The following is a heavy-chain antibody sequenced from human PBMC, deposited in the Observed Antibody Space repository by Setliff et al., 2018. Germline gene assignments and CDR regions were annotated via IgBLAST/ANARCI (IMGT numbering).Heavy chain of an antibody. CDR2: IFYSGRT. J-gene: IGHJ4*02. CDR3: ARLPNYVWGSPVDY. V-gene: IGHV4-39*01. Sequence: KPSETLSLTCTVSGASITNINYYWGLIRQPPGKGLEWIGSIFYSGRTFYNPSLKSRVTISVDTSKNQFSLTLSSVTAADTAVYYCARLPNYVWGSPVDYWGQGTLVTVS. D-gene: IGHD3-16*01. CDR1: GASITNINYY.